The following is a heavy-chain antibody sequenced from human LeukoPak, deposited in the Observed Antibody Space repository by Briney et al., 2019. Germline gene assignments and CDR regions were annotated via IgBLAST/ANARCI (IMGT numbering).Heavy chain of an antibody. CDR2: ISYSGNT. Sequence: SETLSLTCAVYGGSFSDYHWGWVRQPPGKGLEWIGTISYSGNTDYNPSLRGRVTISVDTSNNQFSLRLGSVTAADTAVYHCARHCCSGPAKRVFDIWGQGTMVTVSS. CDR1: GGSFSDYH. J-gene: IGHJ3*02. V-gene: IGHV4-34*01. CDR3: ARHCCSGPAKRVFDI. D-gene: IGHD2-15*01.